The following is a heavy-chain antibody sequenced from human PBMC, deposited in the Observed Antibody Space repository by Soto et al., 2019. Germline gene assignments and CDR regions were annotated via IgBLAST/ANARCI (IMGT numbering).Heavy chain of an antibody. J-gene: IGHJ6*02. CDR2: IFYSGST. V-gene: IGHV4-39*01. D-gene: IGHD5-18*01. Sequence: SETLSLTCPVSGFSISSSSYYWGWIRQPPGKGLEWIGSIFYSGSTYYNPSLKSRVTISVDTSKNQFSLKLSSVTAADTAVYYCACIFSGGYGYGFYYYGMDVWGQGTTVTVS. CDR3: ACIFSGGYGYGFYYYGMDV. CDR1: GFSISSSSYY.